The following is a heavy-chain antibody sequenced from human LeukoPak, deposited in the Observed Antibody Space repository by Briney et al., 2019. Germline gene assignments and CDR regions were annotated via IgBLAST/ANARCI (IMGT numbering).Heavy chain of an antibody. D-gene: IGHD6-13*01. J-gene: IGHJ4*02. Sequence: PGGSLRLSCAASGFAFSSFTMSWVRQAPGKGLEWVSAISGIGGSTYYADSVKGRLTISRDNSKNTLYLQMNSLRAEDTAVYYCAKGNRKAAATYQFDYWGQGTLVTVSS. CDR1: GFAFSSFT. V-gene: IGHV3-23*01. CDR2: ISGIGGST. CDR3: AKGNRKAAATYQFDY.